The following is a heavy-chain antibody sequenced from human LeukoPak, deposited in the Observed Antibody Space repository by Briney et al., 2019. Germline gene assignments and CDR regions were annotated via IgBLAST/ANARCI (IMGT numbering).Heavy chain of an antibody. J-gene: IGHJ4*02. CDR1: GFIFSDYY. CDR3: ARFYDYDSSGYYHFDY. Sequence: PGGSLRLSCAASGFIFSDYYMSWIRQAPGKGLEWVSDISSRSTYTNYADSVKGRFTISRDNAKNSLSLQMNSLRVEDTAVYYCARFYDYDSSGYYHFDYWGQGTPVTVSS. D-gene: IGHD3-22*01. CDR2: ISSRSTYT. V-gene: IGHV3-11*03.